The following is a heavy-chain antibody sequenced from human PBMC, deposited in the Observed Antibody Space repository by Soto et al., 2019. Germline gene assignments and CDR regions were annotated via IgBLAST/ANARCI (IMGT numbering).Heavy chain of an antibody. CDR1: GYTCTSYL. J-gene: IGHJ5*02. CDR2: IYPGDSDT. CDR3: ARGYCTNTICDPWFDP. Sequence: XESLKISWTCVGYTCTSYLIGWVLQMPGKGLEWMGIIYPGDSDTRYSPSFQGQVTFSADKSITTSYLQWSSLKASDTAMYYCARGYCTNTICDPWFDPWGQGTLVTVSS. V-gene: IGHV5-51*01. D-gene: IGHD2-8*01.